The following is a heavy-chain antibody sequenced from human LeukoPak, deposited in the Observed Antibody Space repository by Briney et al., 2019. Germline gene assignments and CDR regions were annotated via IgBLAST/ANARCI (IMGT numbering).Heavy chain of an antibody. Sequence: GGSLRLSCAASGFTFSTYWMSWVRQAPGKGLEWVANIKQDGREKYYVDSVKGRFTISRDNAKNSLYLRMNSLRAEDTAVYYCAKDLHGHSYLYGAFDYWGQGTLVTASS. CDR1: GFTFSTYW. CDR2: IKQDGREK. CDR3: AKDLHGHSYLYGAFDY. D-gene: IGHD5-18*01. V-gene: IGHV3-7*01. J-gene: IGHJ4*02.